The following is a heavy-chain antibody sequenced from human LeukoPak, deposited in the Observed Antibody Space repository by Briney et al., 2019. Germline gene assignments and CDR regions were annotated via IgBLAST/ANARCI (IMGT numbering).Heavy chain of an antibody. CDR2: INPNSGGT. J-gene: IGHJ3*02. Sequence: GASVKVSCKASGYTFTGYYMHWVRQAPGQGLEWMGWINPNSGGTNYAQKFQGRVTMTMDTSIRTAYMELSMLRSDETAVYYCARDLDMTTVTGAFDIWGQGTMVTVSS. D-gene: IGHD4-17*01. V-gene: IGHV1-2*02. CDR1: GYTFTGYY. CDR3: ARDLDMTTVTGAFDI.